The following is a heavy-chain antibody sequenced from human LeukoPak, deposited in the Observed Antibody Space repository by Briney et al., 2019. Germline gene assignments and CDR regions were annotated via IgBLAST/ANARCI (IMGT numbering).Heavy chain of an antibody. CDR3: AKWGSYYYDSSGYPGPYYFDY. D-gene: IGHD3-22*01. CDR1: GFTFSRYW. J-gene: IGHJ4*02. V-gene: IGHV3-7*01. Sequence: GGSLRLSCAASGFTFSRYWMSWVRQAPGKGLEWVANIKEDGSEKYYVDSVKGRFTISRDNGKNSLFLQMNSLRAEDTAVYYCAKWGSYYYDSSGYPGPYYFDYWGQGTLVTVSS. CDR2: IKEDGSEK.